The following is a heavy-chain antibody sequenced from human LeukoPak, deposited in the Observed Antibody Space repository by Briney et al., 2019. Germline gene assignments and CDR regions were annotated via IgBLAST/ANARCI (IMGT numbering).Heavy chain of an antibody. D-gene: IGHD6-13*01. V-gene: IGHV1-2*02. J-gene: IGHJ4*02. Sequence: ASVKVSCKASGYTFTDNCVHWVRQVPGQGLEWMGWIYPNNGGTNYAQKFQGRVTMTRDTSISTAYLDLSGLRSDDTAVYFCAREIWYYSQWGQGTLVTVSP. CDR1: GYTFTDNC. CDR3: AREIWYYSQ. CDR2: IYPNNGGT.